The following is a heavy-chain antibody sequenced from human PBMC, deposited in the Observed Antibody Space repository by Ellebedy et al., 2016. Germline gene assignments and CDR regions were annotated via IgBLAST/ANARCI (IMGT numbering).Heavy chain of an antibody. CDR1: GYTFTSYY. CDR3: ARQYYDILTATSPYFQH. V-gene: IGHV1-46*04. CDR2: INPSGGST. J-gene: IGHJ1*01. D-gene: IGHD3-9*01. Sequence: ASVKVSCKASGYTFTSYYMHWVRQAPGQGLEWMGLINPSGGSTSYAQKLQGRVTMTRDTSTSTVYMELSSLRSEDTAVYYCARQYYDILTATSPYFQHWGQGTLVTVSS.